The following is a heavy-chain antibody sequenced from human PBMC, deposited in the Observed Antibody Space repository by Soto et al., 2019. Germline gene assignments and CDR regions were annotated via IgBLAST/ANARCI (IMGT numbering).Heavy chain of an antibody. CDR2: INPNSGGT. D-gene: IGHD2-15*01. J-gene: IGHJ1*01. CDR3: ARDSGLYCSGGSCYLGAYFQH. V-gene: IGHV1-2*04. CDR1: GYTFTGYY. Sequence: ASVKVSCKASGYTFTGYYMHWVRQAPGQGLEWMGWINPNSGGTNYAQKYQGWVTMTRDTSISTDYMELSRLISDDTAVYYCARDSGLYCSGGSCYLGAYFQHWG.